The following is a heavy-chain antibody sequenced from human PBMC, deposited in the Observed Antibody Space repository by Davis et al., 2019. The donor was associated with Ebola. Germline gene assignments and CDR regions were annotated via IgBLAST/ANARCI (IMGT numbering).Heavy chain of an antibody. CDR1: GFSFRTFW. J-gene: IGHJ5*02. D-gene: IGHD2-15*01. CDR2: VNQDESEK. CDR3: ARQGVVVPSATNWFDP. V-gene: IGHV3-7*01. Sequence: PGGSLRLSCAASGFSFRTFWMSWVRQAPGKGLEWLANVNQDESEKYYIDSVKGRFTVSRDNAQNSLYLQMTSLRVEDTAVYYCARQGVVVPSATNWFDPWGQGTLVTVAS.